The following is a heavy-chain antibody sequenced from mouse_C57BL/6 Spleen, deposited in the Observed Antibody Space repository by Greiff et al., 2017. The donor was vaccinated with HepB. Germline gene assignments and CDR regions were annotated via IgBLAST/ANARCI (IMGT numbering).Heavy chain of an antibody. Sequence: EVQRVESGGGLVQSGRSLRLSCATSGFTFSDFYMEWVRQAPGKGLEWIAASRNKANDYTTEYSASVKGRFIVSRDTSQSILYLQMNALRAEDTAIYYCARDARFGNYEAYWGQGTLVTVSA. CDR2: SRNKANDYTT. CDR1: GFTFSDFY. J-gene: IGHJ3*01. CDR3: ARDARFGNYEAY. D-gene: IGHD2-1*01. V-gene: IGHV7-1*01.